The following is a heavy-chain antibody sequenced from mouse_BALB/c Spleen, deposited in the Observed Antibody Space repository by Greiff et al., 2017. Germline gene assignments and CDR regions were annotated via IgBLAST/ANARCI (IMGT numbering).Heavy chain of an antibody. CDR1: GFTFTDYY. D-gene: IGHD2-10*01. CDR2: IRNKANGYTT. V-gene: IGHV7-3*02. Sequence: EVKLEESGGGLVQPGGSLRLSCATSGFTFTDYYMSWVRQPPGKALEWLGFIRNKANGYTTEYSASVKGRFTISRDNSQSILYLQMNTLRAEDSATYYCARAGTYYGNPFAYWGQGTLVTVSA. J-gene: IGHJ3*01. CDR3: ARAGTYYGNPFAY.